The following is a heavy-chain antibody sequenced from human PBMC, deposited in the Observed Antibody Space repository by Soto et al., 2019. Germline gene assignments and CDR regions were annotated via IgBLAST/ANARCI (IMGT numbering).Heavy chain of an antibody. J-gene: IGHJ5*02. CDR2: IYYSGST. CDR1: GGSISSGGYY. V-gene: IGHV4-31*03. CDR3: SRHCMVGIATAGTLDP. D-gene: IGHD6-13*01. Sequence: QVQLQESGPGLVKPSQTLSLTCTVSGGSISSGGYYWSWIRQHPGKGLEWIGYIYYSGSTYYKPSPTLRVPISVDTSKIQFTLKMSTVTAAHTGGYYCSRHCMVGIATAGTLDPWGQGTLDSVCS.